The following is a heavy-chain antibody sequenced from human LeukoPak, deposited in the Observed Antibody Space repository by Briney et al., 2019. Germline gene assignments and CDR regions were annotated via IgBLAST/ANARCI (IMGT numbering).Heavy chain of an antibody. CDR2: INPNSGGT. D-gene: IGHD3-3*02. J-gene: IGHJ6*03. CDR1: RYTFTGYF. CDR3: ARSLSTYYYYMDV. V-gene: IGHV1-2*02. Sequence: ASVKVSCKASRYTFTGYFMHWVRQAPGQGREWMGWINPNSGGTNYAQKFQGRVTMTRYTSISTAYMELSRLRSDDTAVYYGARSLSTYYYYMDVWGKGTTVTVSS.